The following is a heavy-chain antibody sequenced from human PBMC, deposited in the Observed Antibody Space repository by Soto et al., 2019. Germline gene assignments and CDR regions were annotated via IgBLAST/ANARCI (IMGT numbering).Heavy chain of an antibody. J-gene: IGHJ4*02. Sequence: GGSLRLSCAASGFTFSSYNINWVRQAPGKWLEXVSXXSXXSXXXXXAXXGKGRFTISRDNAKNSLYLQMSSLRAEETAVYYCARVHYYDSSAYYLWGQGTLVTVSS. CDR1: GFTFSSYN. CDR2: XSXXSXXX. V-gene: IGHV3-21*01. CDR3: ARVHYYDSSAYYL. D-gene: IGHD3-22*01.